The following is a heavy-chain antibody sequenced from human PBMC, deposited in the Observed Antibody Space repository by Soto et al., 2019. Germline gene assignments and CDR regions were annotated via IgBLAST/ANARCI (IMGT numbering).Heavy chain of an antibody. CDR1: GFTFTSYG. Sequence: QVQLVESGGGVVQPGRSLRLSCSASGFTFTSYGMHWVRQAPGKGLEWVAVIWADGSGKYYADSVKGRFTLSRDNSKNTLFLQMNSVRAEDTAVYFCARDSCAGDCGGPEFWGQGTLVTVSS. CDR3: ARDSCAGDCGGPEF. V-gene: IGHV3-33*01. J-gene: IGHJ4*02. CDR2: IWADGSGK. D-gene: IGHD2-21*02.